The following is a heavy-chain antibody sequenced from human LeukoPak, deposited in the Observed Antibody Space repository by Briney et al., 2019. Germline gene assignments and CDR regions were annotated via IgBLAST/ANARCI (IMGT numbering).Heavy chain of an antibody. Sequence: PGGSLRLSCAASGFTLSSNYMNWVRQAPGKGLEWVSVIFNSGDTYYADSVKGRFTISRDTSKNTLYLQMNSLRVDDTAVYYSARDPAPATGAFDIWGQGTMVIIS. CDR1: GFTLSSNY. CDR3: ARDPAPATGAFDI. CDR2: IFNSGDT. J-gene: IGHJ3*02. V-gene: IGHV3-53*01. D-gene: IGHD1-1*01.